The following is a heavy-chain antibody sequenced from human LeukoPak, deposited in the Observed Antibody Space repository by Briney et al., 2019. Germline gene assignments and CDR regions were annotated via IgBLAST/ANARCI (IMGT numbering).Heavy chain of an antibody. CDR2: IHHSGRT. CDR1: GGSFSNYD. V-gene: IGHV4-34*01. J-gene: IGHJ5*01. Sequence: SETLSLTCAVYGGSFSNYDWTWIRQPAGKGLEWIGEIHHSGRTNYNPSLKSRITISADTSKKQFSLRLSSVTAADTAVYYCARGRSRVTIFGVALNWLDSWGQGNLVTVSS. CDR3: ARGRSRVTIFGVALNWLDS. D-gene: IGHD3-3*01.